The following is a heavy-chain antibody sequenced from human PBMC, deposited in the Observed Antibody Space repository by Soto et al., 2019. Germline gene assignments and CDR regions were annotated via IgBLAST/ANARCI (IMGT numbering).Heavy chain of an antibody. J-gene: IGHJ4*02. D-gene: IGHD3-3*01. CDR2: IFHVGST. V-gene: IGHV4-4*02. CDR1: GGSISTNQW. CDR3: ARLQPDTSGYYFDH. Sequence: QVHLQESDPGLVKPSGTLSLTCAVSGGSISTNQWWNWVRQAPGKGLEWIGEIFHVGSTNYNPSLKSRVIISVDKSKNQFSLNLSSVTAAATAVYYCARLQPDTSGYYFDHWGQGALVTVSS.